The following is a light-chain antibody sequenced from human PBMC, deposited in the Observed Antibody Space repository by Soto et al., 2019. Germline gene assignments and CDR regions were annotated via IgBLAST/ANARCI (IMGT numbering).Light chain of an antibody. Sequence: SVLTQPRSVSGSPGQPVSISCTGTSSDVGGYNYVSWYQQHPGKAPKLMIYEVTYRPSGVSNRFSGSKSGNTASLTISGLQAEDEAEYYCSSYTGSSTLYVFGTGTKVTVL. CDR2: EVT. CDR3: SSYTGSSTLYV. CDR1: SSDVGGYNY. J-gene: IGLJ1*01. V-gene: IGLV2-14*01.